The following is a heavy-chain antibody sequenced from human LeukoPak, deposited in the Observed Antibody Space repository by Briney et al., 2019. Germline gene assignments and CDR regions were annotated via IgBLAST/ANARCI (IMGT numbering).Heavy chain of an antibody. J-gene: IGHJ5*02. D-gene: IGHD1-26*01. V-gene: IGHV3-23*01. Sequence: GGSLRLSCAASGFTFSSYAMSWVRQAPGKGLEWVSAISGSGGSTYYADSVKGRFTISRDNSKNTLYLQMNSLRAEDTAVYYCARDSDAWSNWFDTWGQGTLVTVSS. CDR1: GFTFSSYA. CDR2: ISGSGGST. CDR3: ARDSDAWSNWFDT.